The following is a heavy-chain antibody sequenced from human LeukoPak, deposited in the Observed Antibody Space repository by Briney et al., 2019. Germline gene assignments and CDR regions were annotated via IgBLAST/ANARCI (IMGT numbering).Heavy chain of an antibody. D-gene: IGHD3-16*01. CDR2: IYTSGST. V-gene: IGHV4-61*02. CDR1: GGSISSGSYY. J-gene: IGHJ3*02. CDR3: ASLGRVWGSPKLNAFDI. Sequence: KPSETLSLTCTVSGGSISSGSYYWSWIRQPAGKGLEWIGRIYTSGSTNYNPSLKSRVTISVDTSKNQFSLKLSSVTAADTAVYYCASLGRVWGSPKLNAFDIWGQGTMVTVSS.